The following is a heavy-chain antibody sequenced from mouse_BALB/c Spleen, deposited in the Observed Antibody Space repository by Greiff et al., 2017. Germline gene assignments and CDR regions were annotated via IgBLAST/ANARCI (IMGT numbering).Heavy chain of an antibody. Sequence: QVQLKESGPGLVAPSQSLSITCTVSGFSLTSYGVHWVRQPPGKGLEWLGVIWAGGSTNYNSALMSRLSISKDNSKSQVFLKMNSLQTDDTAMYYCARDSPAYYGNPYYAMDYWGQGTSVTVSS. V-gene: IGHV2-9*02. CDR1: GFSLTSYG. CDR3: ARDSPAYYGNPYYAMDY. D-gene: IGHD2-10*01. J-gene: IGHJ4*01. CDR2: IWAGGST.